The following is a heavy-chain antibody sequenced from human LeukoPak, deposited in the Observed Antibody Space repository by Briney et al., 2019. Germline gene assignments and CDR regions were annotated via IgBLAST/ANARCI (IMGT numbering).Heavy chain of an antibody. CDR3: ARGIVVPAAIESSYYYYMDV. V-gene: IGHV4-34*01. CDR1: GGSFSGYY. CDR2: INHSGST. Sequence: SETLSLTCAVYGGSFSGYYWSWIRQPPGKGLECIGEINHSGSTNYNPSLKSRVTISVDTSKNQFSLKLSSVTAADTAVYYCARGIVVPAAIESSYYYYMDVWGKGTTVTVSS. J-gene: IGHJ6*03. D-gene: IGHD2-2*01.